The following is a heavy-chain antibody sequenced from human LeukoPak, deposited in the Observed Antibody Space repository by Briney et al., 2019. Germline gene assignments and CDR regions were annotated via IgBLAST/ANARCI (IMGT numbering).Heavy chain of an antibody. CDR1: GFTFSNYA. CDR2: ISGSGGST. J-gene: IGHJ5*02. D-gene: IGHD3-3*01. CDR3: AKDALGIFGVINWFDP. V-gene: IGHV3-23*01. Sequence: PGGSLRLSCAASGFTFSNYAMSWVRQTPGKGLEWVSSISGSGGSTYYADSVKGRFTISRDNSKNTLYLQMNSLRAEDTAVYYCAKDALGIFGVINWFDPWGQGTLVTVSS.